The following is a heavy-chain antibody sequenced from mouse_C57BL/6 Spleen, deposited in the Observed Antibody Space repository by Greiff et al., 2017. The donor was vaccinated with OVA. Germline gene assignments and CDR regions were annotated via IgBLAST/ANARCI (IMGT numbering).Heavy chain of an antibody. D-gene: IGHD2-1*01. CDR3: TTGYGNYHY. V-gene: IGHV14-4*01. J-gene: IGHJ2*01. CDR2: IDPENGDT. CDR1: GFNIKDDY. Sequence: EVKLQESGAELVRPGASVKLSCTASGFNIKDDYMHWVKQRPEQGLEWIGWIDPENGDTEYASKFQGKATITADTSSNTAYLQLSSLTSEDTAVYYCTTGYGNYHYWGQGTTLTVSS.